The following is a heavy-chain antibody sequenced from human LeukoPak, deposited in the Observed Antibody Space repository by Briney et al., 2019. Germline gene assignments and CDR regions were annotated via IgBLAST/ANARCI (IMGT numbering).Heavy chain of an antibody. Sequence: PGGSLRLSCAASGFTFSSYAMSWVRQAPGKGLEWVSAIIGSGGSTYYADSVKGRFTISRDNSKNTLYLQMNSLRAEDTAVYYCAKDYAYYYDSSGSQAFDYWGQGTLVTVSS. CDR1: GFTFSSYA. D-gene: IGHD3-22*01. V-gene: IGHV3-23*01. CDR2: IIGSGGST. CDR3: AKDYAYYYDSSGSQAFDY. J-gene: IGHJ4*02.